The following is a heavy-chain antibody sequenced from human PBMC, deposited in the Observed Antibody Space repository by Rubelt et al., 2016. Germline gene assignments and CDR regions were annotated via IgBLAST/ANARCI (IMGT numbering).Heavy chain of an antibody. CDR1: GFTFSSYG. D-gene: IGHD3-22*01. CDR3: AKFALEQWLLLDY. V-gene: IGHV3-30*18. CDR2: ISYDGSNK. J-gene: IGHJ4*02. Sequence: QVQLVESGGGVVQPGRSLRLSCAASGFTFSSYGMHWVRQAPGKGLEWVAVISYDGSNKFFAVSVKGRFTILRDNSKNTLYLQMNSLRAEDTAVYYCAKFALEQWLLLDYWGQGTLVTVSS.